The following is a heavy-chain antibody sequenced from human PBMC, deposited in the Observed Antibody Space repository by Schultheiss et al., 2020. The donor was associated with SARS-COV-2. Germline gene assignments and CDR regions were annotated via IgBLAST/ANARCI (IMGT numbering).Heavy chain of an antibody. CDR3: ARVFGVVTMGGFDP. Sequence: SETLSLTCTVSGGSISSGGYYWSWIRQHPGKGLEWIGYIYYSGSTYYNPSLKSRVTISVDTSKNQFSLKLSSVTAADTAVYYCARVFGVVTMGGFDPWGQGTLVTVSS. J-gene: IGHJ5*02. V-gene: IGHV4-31*03. CDR2: IYYSGST. CDR1: GGSISSGGYY. D-gene: IGHD3-3*01.